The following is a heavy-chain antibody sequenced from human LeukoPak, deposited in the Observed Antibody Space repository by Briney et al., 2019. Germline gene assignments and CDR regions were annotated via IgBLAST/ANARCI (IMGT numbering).Heavy chain of an antibody. D-gene: IGHD2-15*01. J-gene: IGHJ4*02. V-gene: IGHV3-7*01. CDR2: IKEDGSEK. CDR3: TRDGSGSLFDY. CDR1: GFTFSSYW. Sequence: GGSLRLSCAASGFTFSSYWMNWVRQAPGKGLEWVASIKEDGSEKYYVDSVRGRFTISRDNAKTSLYLQMSTLRAEDTAMYYCTRDGSGSLFDYWGQGTLVTASS.